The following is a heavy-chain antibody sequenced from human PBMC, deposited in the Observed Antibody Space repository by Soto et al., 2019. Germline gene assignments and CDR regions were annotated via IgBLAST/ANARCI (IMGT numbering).Heavy chain of an antibody. J-gene: IGHJ3*02. CDR1: GGSISSSSYY. CDR3: ARPLIAAAGRSPLDAFDI. CDR2: IYYSGST. Sequence: QLQLQESGPGLVKPSETLSLTCTVSGGSISSSSYYWGWIRQPPGKGLEWIGSIYYSGSTYYNPSLKSRVAITVDTSKNQFSLRLSSVTAADTAVYCCARPLIAAAGRSPLDAFDIWGQGTMVTVSS. V-gene: IGHV4-39*01. D-gene: IGHD6-13*01.